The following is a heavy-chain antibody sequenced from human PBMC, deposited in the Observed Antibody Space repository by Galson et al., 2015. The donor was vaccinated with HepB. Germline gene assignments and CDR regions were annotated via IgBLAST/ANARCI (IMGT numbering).Heavy chain of an antibody. CDR1: GGTFSSYA. J-gene: IGHJ4*02. Sequence: SVKVSCKASGGTFSSYAISWVRQAPGQGLEWMGRIIPILGIANYAQKFQGRVTITADKSTSTAYMELSSLRSEDTAVYYCARGPSTRPSKIEAENYYFDYWGQGTLVTVSS. V-gene: IGHV1-69*04. CDR2: IIPILGIA. D-gene: IGHD1-1*01. CDR3: ARGPSTRPSKIEAENYYFDY.